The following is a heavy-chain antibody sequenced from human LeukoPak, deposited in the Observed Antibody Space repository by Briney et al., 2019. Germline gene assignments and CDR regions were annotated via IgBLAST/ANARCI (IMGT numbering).Heavy chain of an antibody. CDR2: IYYSGNT. J-gene: IGHJ5*02. D-gene: IGHD3-22*01. CDR3: ARGNNYDRWLGFHWFDP. V-gene: IGHV4-59*08. CDR1: GGSISSYY. Sequence: KPSETLSLTCTVSGGSISSYYWSRIRQPPGKGLEWIGYIYYSGNTNYNPSLKSRVTISVDTSKNQFSLKLSSVTAADTAVYYCARGNNYDRWLGFHWFDPWGQGTLVTVSS.